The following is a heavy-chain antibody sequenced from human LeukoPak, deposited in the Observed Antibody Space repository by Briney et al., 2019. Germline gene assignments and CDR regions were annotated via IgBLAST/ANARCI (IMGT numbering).Heavy chain of an antibody. V-gene: IGHV4-39*01. CDR3: ARHFDY. J-gene: IGHJ4*02. CDR1: GGSISSGGSY. CDR2: DSYSGST. Sequence: SETLSLTCTVSGGSISSGGSYWGRIRQPRGEGLEWIGSDSYSGSTSYNPSLKSQVPMSGDTTKNHFSLRLNSVTSADAAMYYCARHFDYWGQGTLVTVSS.